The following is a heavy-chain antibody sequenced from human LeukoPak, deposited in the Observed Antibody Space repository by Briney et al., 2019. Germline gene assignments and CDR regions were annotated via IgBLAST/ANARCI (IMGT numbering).Heavy chain of an antibody. Sequence: GGSLRLSCAASGFTFSNYWMTWVRQAPGKGLEWVANINRDGSERYYVDSVKGRFTISRDDAKSSLYLQMNSLRAEDTAVYYCARRNAMDIWGQGTTVIVFS. CDR3: ARRNAMDI. V-gene: IGHV3-7*03. CDR1: GFTFSNYW. CDR2: INRDGSER. J-gene: IGHJ6*02.